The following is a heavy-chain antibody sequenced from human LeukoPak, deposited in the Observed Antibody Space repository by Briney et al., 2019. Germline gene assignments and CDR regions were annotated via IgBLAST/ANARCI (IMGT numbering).Heavy chain of an antibody. D-gene: IGHD3-3*01. CDR1: GGSISSYY. V-gene: IGHV4-59*08. CDR3: ARLHYDFWSGYHMGYNWFDP. CDR2: IYYSGST. Sequence: PSETLSLTCTVSGGSISSYYWSWIRQPPGKGLEWIGYIYYSGSTNYNPSLKSRVTISVDTSKNQFSLKLSSVTAADTAVYYCARLHYDFWSGYHMGYNWFDPWGQGTLVTVSS. J-gene: IGHJ5*02.